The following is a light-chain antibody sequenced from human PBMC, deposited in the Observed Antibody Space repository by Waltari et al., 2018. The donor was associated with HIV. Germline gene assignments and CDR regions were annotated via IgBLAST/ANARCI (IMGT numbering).Light chain of an antibody. V-gene: IGLV2-14*01. Sequence: QSALTQPASVSGSPGQSITISCTGTSSDAGGYNYVSWSHQPPGKAPKRMIYEVSNRASGGSKRLSGGKYGNAASLTICGLQAEDEADYYCRSYTSSSTLDVVFGGGTKLTVL. CDR1: SSDAGGYNY. J-gene: IGLJ2*01. CDR2: EVS. CDR3: RSYTSSSTLDVV.